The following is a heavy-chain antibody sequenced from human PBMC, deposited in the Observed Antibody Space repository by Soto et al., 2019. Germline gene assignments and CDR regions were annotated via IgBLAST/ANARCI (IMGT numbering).Heavy chain of an antibody. D-gene: IGHD5-12*01. V-gene: IGHV4-39*01. CDR3: ARNSGYAGYYFDY. CDR2: IYYSGST. Sequence: SETLSLTCTVSGGSISSSSYYWGWIRQPPGKRLEWIGSIYYSGSTYYNPSLKSRVTISVDTSKNQFSLKLSSVTAADTAVYYCARNSGYAGYYFDYWGQGTLVTVSS. CDR1: GGSISSSSYY. J-gene: IGHJ4*02.